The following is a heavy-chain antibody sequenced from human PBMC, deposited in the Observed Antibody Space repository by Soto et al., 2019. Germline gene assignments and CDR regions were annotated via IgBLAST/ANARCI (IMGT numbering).Heavy chain of an antibody. D-gene: IGHD2-2*01. CDR3: AKDLSRVVPAAIYYYYGMDV. J-gene: IGHJ6*02. V-gene: IGHV3-23*01. CDR1: GFTFSIYA. Sequence: PGGSLRLSCAASGFTFSIYAMSWVRHAPGKGLEWVSAISGSGGSTYYADSVKGRFTISRDNSKNTLYLQMNSLRAEDTAVYYCAKDLSRVVPAAIYYYYGMDVWGQGTTVTVSS. CDR2: ISGSGGST.